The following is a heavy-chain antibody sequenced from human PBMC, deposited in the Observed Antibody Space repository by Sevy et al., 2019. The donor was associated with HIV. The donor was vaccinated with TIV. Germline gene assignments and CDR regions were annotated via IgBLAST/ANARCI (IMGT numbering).Heavy chain of an antibody. D-gene: IGHD3-10*01. V-gene: IGHV3-9*01. J-gene: IGHJ6*02. CDR2: INWDSGAI. CDR3: AKDLRYSYGRGMDF. CDR1: GFTFDEFA. Sequence: GGSLRLSCAASGFTFDEFAMHWVRQVPGKGLEWVSGINWDSGAIGYADSVKGRFTTSRDNAKKFLYLQMNSLRGEDTALYYCAKDLRYSYGRGMDFWGQGTTVTVSS.